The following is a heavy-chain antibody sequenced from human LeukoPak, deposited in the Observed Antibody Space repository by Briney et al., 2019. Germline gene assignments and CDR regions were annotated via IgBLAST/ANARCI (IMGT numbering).Heavy chain of an antibody. Sequence: SETLSLTCAVYGGSFSGYYWSWIRQPPGKGLEWIGSIFYSGSTNYNPSLKSRVAISVDTSKNQFSLKLSSVTAADTAVYYCARHFVDRESGSYYWPIAHHFDYWGQGTLVTVSS. CDR2: IFYSGST. CDR3: ARHFVDRESGSYYWPIAHHFDY. D-gene: IGHD3-10*01. V-gene: IGHV4-34*12. CDR1: GGSFSGYY. J-gene: IGHJ4*02.